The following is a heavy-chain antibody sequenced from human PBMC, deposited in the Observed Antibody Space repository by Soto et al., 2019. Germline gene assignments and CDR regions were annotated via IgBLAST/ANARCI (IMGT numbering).Heavy chain of an antibody. J-gene: IGHJ6*03. CDR2: ISAYNGNT. D-gene: IGHD6-13*01. V-gene: IGHV1-18*01. CDR1: GYTFTSYG. CDR3: ARGRGSSSQRYYYYYMDV. Sequence: GASVKLSCEAPGYTFTSYGISWVRQAPGQRLEWMGWISAYNGNTNYAQKLQGRVTMTTDTSTSTAYMELRSLRSDDTAVYYCARGRGSSSQRYYYYYMDVWGKGTTVTVSS.